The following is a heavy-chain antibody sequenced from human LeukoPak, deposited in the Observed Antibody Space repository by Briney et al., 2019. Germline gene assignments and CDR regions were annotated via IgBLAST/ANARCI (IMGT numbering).Heavy chain of an antibody. V-gene: IGHV3-9*01. D-gene: IGHD6-13*01. Sequence: GGSLRLSCAASGFTFDDYAMHWVRQAPGKGLEWVSGISWNSGSIGYADSVKGRFTISRDNAENSLYLQMNSLRAEDTALYYCAKFYGSSYPPRAFDIWGQGTMVTVSS. CDR3: AKFYGSSYPPRAFDI. J-gene: IGHJ3*02. CDR2: ISWNSGSI. CDR1: GFTFDDYA.